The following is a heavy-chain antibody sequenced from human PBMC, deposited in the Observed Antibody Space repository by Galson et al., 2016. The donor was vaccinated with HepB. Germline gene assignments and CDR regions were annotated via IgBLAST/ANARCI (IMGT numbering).Heavy chain of an antibody. CDR1: ADSVSPSCVA. V-gene: IGHV6-1*01. D-gene: IGHD3-10*01. CDR2: TYCMSNWYN. CDR3: ARVRGEGTLDGMDV. Sequence: CAISADSVSPSCVAWNWIRQSPPTGLEWRRGTYCMSNWYNDYPLSVKGRKTFNADTSKNQVPLHLNFVTPEDTAVYYCARVRGEGTLDGMDVWGQGNPVTVSS. J-gene: IGHJ6*02.